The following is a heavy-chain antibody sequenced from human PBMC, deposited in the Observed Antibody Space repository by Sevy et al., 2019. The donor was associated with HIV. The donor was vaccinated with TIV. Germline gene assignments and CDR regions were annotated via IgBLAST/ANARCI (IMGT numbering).Heavy chain of an antibody. CDR1: GFTYSSYG. V-gene: IGHV3-33*01. Sequence: GGSLRLSCAASGFTYSSYGMHWVRQAPGKGLEWVAVIWYDGSNKEYADSVKGRFTISRDNSKNTLYLQMNGLRAEDTAVYYCASESIAVAGIGYYFHYWGQGTLVTVSS. J-gene: IGHJ4*02. CDR2: IWYDGSNK. D-gene: IGHD6-19*01. CDR3: ASESIAVAGIGYYFHY.